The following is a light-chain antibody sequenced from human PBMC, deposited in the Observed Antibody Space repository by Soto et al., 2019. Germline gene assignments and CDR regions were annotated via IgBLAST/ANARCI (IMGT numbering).Light chain of an antibody. Sequence: QSALTQPPSASGSPGQSVTISCTGTSSDVGGYNYVSWYQQHPGKAPKLMIYEVSKRPSGVPDRFSGYKSGNTASLTVSGLPAEDEADYYCSSYAGSNNVVFGGGTKLTVL. V-gene: IGLV2-8*01. CDR2: EVS. J-gene: IGLJ2*01. CDR1: SSDVGGYNY. CDR3: SSYAGSNNVV.